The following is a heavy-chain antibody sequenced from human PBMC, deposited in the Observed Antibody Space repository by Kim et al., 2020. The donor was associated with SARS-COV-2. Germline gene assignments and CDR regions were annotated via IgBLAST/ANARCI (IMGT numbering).Heavy chain of an antibody. CDR1: GGSISSGSYY. CDR3: ARRAPSAAGYYFDY. V-gene: IGHV4-61*09. D-gene: IGHD6-13*01. Sequence: SETLSLTCTVSGGSISSGSYYWSWIRQPAGKGLEWIGHIYTSGSTNYNPSLKSRVTISVDTSKYQFSLKLSSVTAADTAVYYCARRAPSAAGYYFDYWGQGTLVTVSS. CDR2: IYTSGST. J-gene: IGHJ4*02.